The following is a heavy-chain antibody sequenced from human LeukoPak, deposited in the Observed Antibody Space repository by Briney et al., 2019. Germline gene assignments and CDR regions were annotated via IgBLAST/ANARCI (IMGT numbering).Heavy chain of an antibody. V-gene: IGHV1-3*01. CDR1: GYTFTSYA. J-gene: IGHJ1*01. Sequence: ASVKVSCKASGYTFTSYAMHWVRQAPGQRLERMGWINAGNGNTKYSQKFQGRVTITRDTSASTAYMELSSLRSEDTAVYYCARDSGYSYGSEYFQHWGQGTLVTVSS. CDR2: INAGNGNT. CDR3: ARDSGYSYGSEYFQH. D-gene: IGHD5-18*01.